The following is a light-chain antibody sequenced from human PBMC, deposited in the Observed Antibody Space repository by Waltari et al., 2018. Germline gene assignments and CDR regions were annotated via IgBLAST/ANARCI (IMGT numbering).Light chain of an antibody. CDR2: WAS. V-gene: IGKV4-1*01. CDR1: QSVLYNSNDNNY. Sequence: DIVMTQSPDTLAVSLGERAPINCKSTQSVLYNSNDNNYLAWTQKKPGQPPKLLIYWASTRESGVPDRFSGGGSGTDFSLTISDLQTEDVAVYYCQQYYRSRTFGQGTKVEIK. CDR3: QQYYRSRT. J-gene: IGKJ1*01.